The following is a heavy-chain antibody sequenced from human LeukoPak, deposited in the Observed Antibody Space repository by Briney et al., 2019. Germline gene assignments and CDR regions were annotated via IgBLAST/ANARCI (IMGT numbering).Heavy chain of an antibody. V-gene: IGHV1-2*02. J-gene: IGHJ4*02. Sequence: ASVKVSCKAPGYTFTDYYIHWVRQAPGQGLEWMGWINPNSGATDYARKFQDRVSMTRDTSTSTAYMELISLRSDDTAVYFCARVRYGYSTTWEPPRDYFDNWGRGTLVTVSS. CDR1: GYTFTDYY. D-gene: IGHD5-12*01. CDR3: ARVRYGYSTTWEPPRDYFDN. CDR2: INPNSGAT.